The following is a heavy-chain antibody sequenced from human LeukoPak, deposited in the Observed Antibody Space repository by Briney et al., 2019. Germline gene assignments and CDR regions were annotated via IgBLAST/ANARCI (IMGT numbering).Heavy chain of an antibody. CDR3: ARAFGYGFDF. Sequence: GGSLRLSCAASGFTFNTYTMNWVRQAPGKGLEWVSSITSGGTYIYYVDSLKGRFTISRDNAKNLLYLQMNSLRAEDTAVYYCARAFGYGFDFWGQRTLVTVSS. V-gene: IGHV3-21*01. CDR1: GFTFNTYT. CDR2: ITSGGTYI. J-gene: IGHJ4*02. D-gene: IGHD3-16*01.